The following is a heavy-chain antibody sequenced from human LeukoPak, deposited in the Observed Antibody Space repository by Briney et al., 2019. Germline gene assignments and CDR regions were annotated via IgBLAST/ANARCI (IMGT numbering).Heavy chain of an antibody. CDR2: IYTSGRT. CDR1: GGSISSGSYY. Sequence: EPSQTLSLTCTVSGGSISSGSYYWSWIRQPAGKGLEWLGRIYTSGRTNYNPSLKSRVTISVDTSKHQFSLKLSSVTAADTAVYYCARDRYYYDSSGYLTYYLDYWGQGTLGTVSS. J-gene: IGHJ4*02. D-gene: IGHD3-22*01. CDR3: ARDRYYYDSSGYLTYYLDY. V-gene: IGHV4-61*02.